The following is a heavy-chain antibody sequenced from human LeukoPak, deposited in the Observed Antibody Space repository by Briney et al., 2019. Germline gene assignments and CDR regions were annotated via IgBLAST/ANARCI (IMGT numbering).Heavy chain of an antibody. D-gene: IGHD6-19*01. Sequence: ASVKVSCKASGYTFTSYGISWVRQAPGQGLEWMGWISAYNGNTNYAQKLQGRVTMTTDTSTSTAYMELRSLRSDYTAVYYCARYSSGWYDYYYYYMDVWGKGTTVTVSS. CDR1: GYTFTSYG. J-gene: IGHJ6*03. CDR2: ISAYNGNT. CDR3: ARYSSGWYDYYYYYMDV. V-gene: IGHV1-18*01.